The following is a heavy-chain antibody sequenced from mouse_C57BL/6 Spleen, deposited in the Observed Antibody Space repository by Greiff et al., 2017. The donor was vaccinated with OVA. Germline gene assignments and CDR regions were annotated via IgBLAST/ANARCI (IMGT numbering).Heavy chain of an antibody. J-gene: IGHJ2*01. V-gene: IGHV3-6*01. CDR3: ARGGGDYYGSSYALDY. D-gene: IGHD1-1*01. Sequence: EVQLQESGPGLVKPSQSLSLTCSVTGYSITSGYYWNWIRQFPGNKLEWMGYISYDGSNNYNPSLKNRISITRDTSTNQFFLKLNSVTTEDTATYYCARGGGDYYGSSYALDYWGQGTTLTVSS. CDR1: GYSITSGYY. CDR2: ISYDGSN.